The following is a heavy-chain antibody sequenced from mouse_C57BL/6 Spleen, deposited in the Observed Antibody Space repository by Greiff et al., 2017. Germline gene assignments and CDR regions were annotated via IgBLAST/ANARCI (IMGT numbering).Heavy chain of an antibody. J-gene: IGHJ4*01. V-gene: IGHV1-52*01. CDR2: IDPSDSET. CDR1: GYTFTSYW. CDR3: ARRSMDY. Sequence: VQLQQPGAELVRPGSSVKLSCKASGYTFTSYWMHWVKQRPIQGLEWIGNIDPSDSETHYNQKFKDKATLTVDKSSSTAYIQRSSLTSEDSAVYYCARRSMDYWGQGTSVTVSS.